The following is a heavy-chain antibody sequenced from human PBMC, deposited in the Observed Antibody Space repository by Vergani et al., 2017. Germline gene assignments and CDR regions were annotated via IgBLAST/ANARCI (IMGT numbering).Heavy chain of an antibody. V-gene: IGHV1-69*13. CDR1: GDTFSNYA. CDR3: ARGASYFDSGGYADT. J-gene: IGHJ5*02. D-gene: IGHD3-22*01. CDR2: MIPTFDSK. Sequence: QVQLLQSGAAVRKPGSSVTVSCKASGDTFSNYAITWVRQAPGQGLQWMGRMIPTFDSKNYAPRFQGRGTLTAYASASTAYMELTSLTSEDTAVYFCARGASYFDSGGYADTWGQGTLVTVS.